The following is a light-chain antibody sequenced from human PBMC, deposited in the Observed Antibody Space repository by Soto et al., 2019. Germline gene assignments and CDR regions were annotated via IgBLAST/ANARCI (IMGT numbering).Light chain of an antibody. CDR1: QSFSSY. J-gene: IGKJ1*01. V-gene: IGKV3-11*01. Sequence: EIVLTQSPATLSLSPGERATISCRASQSFSSYLSWYQQKPGQAPRLLIYDASNRATGITARFSGSGSGTDFTLTISSLETEDFAVYYCQQRSNWPPTWTFGQGTKVEIK. CDR3: QQRSNWPPTWT. CDR2: DAS.